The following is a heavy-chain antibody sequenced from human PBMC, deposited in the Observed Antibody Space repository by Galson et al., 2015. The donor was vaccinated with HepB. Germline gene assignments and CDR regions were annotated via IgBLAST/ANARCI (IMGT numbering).Heavy chain of an antibody. CDR2: ISSSSSTI. Sequence: SLRLSCAASGFTFSSYSMNWVRQAPGKGLEWVSYISSSSSTIYYADSVKGRFTISRDNAKNSLYLQMNSLRDEDTAVYYCARGPEWLRTRYFQHWGQGTLVTVSS. V-gene: IGHV3-48*02. D-gene: IGHD5-12*01. CDR1: GFTFSSYS. J-gene: IGHJ1*01. CDR3: ARGPEWLRTRYFQH.